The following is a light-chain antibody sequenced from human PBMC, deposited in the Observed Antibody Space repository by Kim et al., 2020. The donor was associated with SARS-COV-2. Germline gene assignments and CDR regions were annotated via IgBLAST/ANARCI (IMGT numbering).Light chain of an antibody. Sequence: IVVTQSPGTLSMSPGERATFSCRVSQSVSSTYLAWYQHKPGQAPRLLFYGASSRATGIPDRFSGSGSGTDFTLTISRLEPEDFAVYYCQQYGSSTITFGQGTRLEIK. CDR1: QSVSSTY. CDR3: QQYGSSTIT. V-gene: IGKV3-20*01. CDR2: GAS. J-gene: IGKJ5*01.